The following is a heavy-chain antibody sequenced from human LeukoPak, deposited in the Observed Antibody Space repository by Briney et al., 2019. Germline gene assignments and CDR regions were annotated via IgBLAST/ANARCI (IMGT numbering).Heavy chain of an antibody. D-gene: IGHD6-19*01. Sequence: SVTVSLTCTVSGGSISSYYWSWLPQPPGKGRVGFGYFYYSGSTNYNPSLKSRVTISVDTSKNQFSLKLSSVTAADTAVYYCARGRRGWVDYWGQGTLVTVSS. CDR1: GGSISSYY. CDR3: ARGRRGWVDY. CDR2: FYYSGST. V-gene: IGHV4-59*01. J-gene: IGHJ4*02.